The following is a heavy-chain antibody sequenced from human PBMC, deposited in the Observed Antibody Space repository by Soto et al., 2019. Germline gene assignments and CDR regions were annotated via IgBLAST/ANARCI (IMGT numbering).Heavy chain of an antibody. J-gene: IGHJ6*02. Sequence: ASVKVSCKASGGTFSSYAISWVRQAPGQGLEWMGGIIPIFGTANYAQKFQGRVTITADKSTSTAYMELSSLRSEDTAVYYCAASSGGVYYYGMDVWGQGTTVTVSS. V-gene: IGHV1-69*06. CDR1: GGTFSSYA. CDR3: AASSGGVYYYGMDV. D-gene: IGHD2-15*01. CDR2: IIPIFGTA.